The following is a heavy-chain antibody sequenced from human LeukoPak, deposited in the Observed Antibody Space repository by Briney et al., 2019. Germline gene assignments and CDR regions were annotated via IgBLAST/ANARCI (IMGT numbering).Heavy chain of an antibody. CDR3: ARDTCSGGSCYSFHAFDI. Sequence: SETLSLTCTVSGGSISSYYWSWIRQPPGKGLEWIGYIYYIGSTNYNPSLKSRVTISVDTSKNQFSLKLSSVTDEDTAVYYCARDTCSGGSCYSFHAFDIWGQGTMVTVSS. V-gene: IGHV4-59*12. D-gene: IGHD2-15*01. J-gene: IGHJ3*02. CDR1: GGSISSYY. CDR2: IYYIGST.